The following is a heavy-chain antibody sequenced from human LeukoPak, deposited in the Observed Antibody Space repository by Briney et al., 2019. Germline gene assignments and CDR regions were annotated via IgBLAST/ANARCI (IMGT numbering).Heavy chain of an antibody. J-gene: IGHJ2*01. V-gene: IGHV1-69*05. Sequence: SVKVSCKASGGTFSSCVISWVRQAPGQGLEWMGGIIPIFGTANYAQKFQGRVTITTDEATSTAYMELSSLRSEDTAVYYCARHSGSYSRYFDLWGRGTLVTVSS. D-gene: IGHD1-26*01. CDR1: GGTFSSCV. CDR3: ARHSGSYSRYFDL. CDR2: IIPIFGTA.